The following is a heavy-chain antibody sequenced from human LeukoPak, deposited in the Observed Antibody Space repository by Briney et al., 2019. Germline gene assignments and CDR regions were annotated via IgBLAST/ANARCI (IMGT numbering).Heavy chain of an antibody. Sequence: GGSLRLSCAASGFTFSSYSMNWVRQAPGKGLEWVSYISSSSTIYYADSVKGRFTISRDNAKNSLSLQMNSLRAEDTAVYYCARDPGYSYGPTFDYWGQGTLVTVSS. CDR3: ARDPGYSYGPTFDY. J-gene: IGHJ4*02. CDR1: GFTFSSYS. CDR2: ISSSSTI. D-gene: IGHD5-18*01. V-gene: IGHV3-48*01.